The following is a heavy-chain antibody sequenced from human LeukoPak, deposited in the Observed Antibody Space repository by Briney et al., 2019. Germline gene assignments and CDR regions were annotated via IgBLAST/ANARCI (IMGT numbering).Heavy chain of an antibody. V-gene: IGHV1-8*01. CDR3: ARDIAGATKGGWFDT. D-gene: IGHD1-26*01. CDR1: GYTFTDYD. CDR2: MNPNSGNT. Sequence: ASVKVSCKASGYTFTDYDINWVRQATGQGLEWMGWMNPNSGNTGYAQKFQGRVTMTRNTSISTAYMELSSLRSEDTALYYCARDIAGATKGGWFDTWGQGTPVTVSS. J-gene: IGHJ5*02.